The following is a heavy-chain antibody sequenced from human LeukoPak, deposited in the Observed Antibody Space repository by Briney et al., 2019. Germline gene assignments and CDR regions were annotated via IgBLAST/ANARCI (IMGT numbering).Heavy chain of an antibody. CDR3: AKDVIHWSFDH. D-gene: IGHD2-8*02. CDR1: GFTFSGNA. Sequence: GGSLRLSCTASGFTFSGNAMGWVRQAPGKGLEWVSGIGSDENRLYADSVKGRFTISRDNSKNTLYLQMNSLRVEDTAVYYCAKDVIHWSFDHWGQGTLVTVSS. CDR2: IGSDENR. J-gene: IGHJ4*02. V-gene: IGHV3-23*01.